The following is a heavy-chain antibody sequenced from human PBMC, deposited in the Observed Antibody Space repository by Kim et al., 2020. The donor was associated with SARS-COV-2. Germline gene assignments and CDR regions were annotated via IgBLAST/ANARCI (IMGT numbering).Heavy chain of an antibody. CDR3: ARRYSSSWYDYYYGMDV. CDR2: IYYSGST. J-gene: IGHJ6*02. CDR1: GGSISSSSYY. D-gene: IGHD6-13*01. V-gene: IGHV4-39*01. Sequence: SETLSLTCTVSGGSISSSSYYWGWIRQPPGKGLEWIGSIYYSGSTYYNPSLKSRVTISVDTSKNQFSLKLSSVTAADTAVYYCARRYSSSWYDYYYGMDVWGQGTTVTVSS.